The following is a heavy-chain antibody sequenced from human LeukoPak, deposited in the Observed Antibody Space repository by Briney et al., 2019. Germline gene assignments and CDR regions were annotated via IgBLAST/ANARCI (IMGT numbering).Heavy chain of an antibody. Sequence: ASVKVSCKASGYTFTRYDINWVRQATGQGLEWMGWMNPNSGNTGYAQKFQGRVTITRNTSISTAYMELSSLRSEDTAVYYCARAGGYCGRISCPYYFDYWGQGSLVAVSS. J-gene: IGHJ4*02. D-gene: IGHD2-15*01. CDR3: ARAGGYCGRISCPYYFDY. CDR1: GYTFTRYD. V-gene: IGHV1-8*03. CDR2: MNPNSGNT.